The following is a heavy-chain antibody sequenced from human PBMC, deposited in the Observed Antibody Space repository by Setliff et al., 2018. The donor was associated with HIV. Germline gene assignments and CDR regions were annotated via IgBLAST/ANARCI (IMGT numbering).Heavy chain of an antibody. J-gene: IGHJ5*02. CDR1: GFSFSGYS. D-gene: IGHD5-12*01. Sequence: GGSLRLSCAASGFSFSGYSMNWVRQAPGRGLEWLSYISSSSSTIYYADSVKGRFTISRDNAKNSLYLQMNSLRVEDTAVYYCARVASGYDYGWLDPWGQGTLVTVSS. V-gene: IGHV3-48*01. CDR3: ARVASGYDYGWLDP. CDR2: ISSSSSTI.